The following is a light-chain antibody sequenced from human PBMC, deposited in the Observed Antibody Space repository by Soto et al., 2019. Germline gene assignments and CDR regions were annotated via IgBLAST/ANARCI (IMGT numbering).Light chain of an antibody. V-gene: IGKV3-20*01. Sequence: EIVLTQSPGTLSLSPGERATLSCRASQSVSRSYLAWYQQKPGQAPRLLIYGASNRASGISDRFSGSGSGTDFTLTISRLEPEYFAVYYCQQYGTSPLFTFGPGTTVDLK. CDR2: GAS. CDR3: QQYGTSPLFT. CDR1: QSVSRSY. J-gene: IGKJ3*01.